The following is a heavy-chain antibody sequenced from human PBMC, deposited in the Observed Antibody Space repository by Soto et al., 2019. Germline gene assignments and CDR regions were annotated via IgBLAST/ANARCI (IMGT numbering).Heavy chain of an antibody. D-gene: IGHD6-19*01. CDR2: IYYDGSEQ. V-gene: IGHV3-30*18. CDR3: AKEESSGWYRTADY. J-gene: IGHJ4*02. Sequence: QVQLVESGGGVVQPGRSLRLPCAAAGFTFSSSGMHWVRQAPGEGLEWVGVIYYDGSEQYYGDSVKGRFTISRDNSKNTLYLQMNSLRDEDTAVYYCAKEESSGWYRTADYWGQGTLVTVSS. CDR1: GFTFSSSG.